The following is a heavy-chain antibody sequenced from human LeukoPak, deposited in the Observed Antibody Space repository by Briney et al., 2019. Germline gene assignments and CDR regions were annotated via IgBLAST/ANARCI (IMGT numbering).Heavy chain of an antibody. CDR3: ARDIAAAGNTYYFDY. CDR2: IYPGDSDT. CDR1: GYSFTSYW. J-gene: IGHJ4*02. V-gene: IGHV5-51*01. D-gene: IGHD6-13*01. Sequence: GESLKISCKGSGYSFTSYWIGWVRQMPGKGLEWMGIIYPGDSDTRYSPSFQGQVTISADKSISTAYLQWSSLKASDTAMYYCARDIAAAGNTYYFDYWGQGTLVTVSS.